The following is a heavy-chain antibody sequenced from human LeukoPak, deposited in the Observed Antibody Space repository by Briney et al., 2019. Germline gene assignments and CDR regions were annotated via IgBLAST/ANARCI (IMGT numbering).Heavy chain of an antibody. CDR1: GFSFNNAW. D-gene: IGHD2/OR15-2a*01. V-gene: IGHV3-15*01. CDR3: TTVSVRDY. Sequence: PGGSLTLSCATSGFSFNNAWMSWVRQAPGKGLEWVGRIKSKTDGGTTDYGTSVKGRFTISRDDSKNMMYLQMNSLETEDTGMYYCTTVSVRDYWGQGTLVTVSS. J-gene: IGHJ4*02. CDR2: IKSKTDGGTT.